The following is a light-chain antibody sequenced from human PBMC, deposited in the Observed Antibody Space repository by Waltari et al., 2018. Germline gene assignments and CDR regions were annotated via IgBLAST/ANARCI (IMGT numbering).Light chain of an antibody. J-gene: IGLJ2*01. CDR2: DDS. V-gene: IGLV3-21*02. CDR3: QVWDTSSGHVV. CDR1: HIDHKS. Sequence: SYVVTQPPSMSVAPGQTAQITCGGDHIDHKSVHWYQQKPGQAPVVVVYDDSDRPSEIPDRFSGSNSENTATLTITRVEAGDEADYYCQVWDTSSGHVVFGGGTELTVL.